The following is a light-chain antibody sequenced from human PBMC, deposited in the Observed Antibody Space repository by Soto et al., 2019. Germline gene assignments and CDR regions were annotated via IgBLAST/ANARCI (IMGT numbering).Light chain of an antibody. CDR2: WAS. CDR3: QQYYSTPWT. J-gene: IGKJ1*01. CDR1: QSVLYSSNNQNY. V-gene: IGKV4-1*01. Sequence: DIVMPQSPDSLAVSLGERSTINCKSSQSVLYSSNNQNYLAWYQQKPGQPPKLLLYWASTRDSGVPDRFSGSGSGTDFILIINSLQAEDVAVYYCQQYYSTPWTFGQGTKVDI.